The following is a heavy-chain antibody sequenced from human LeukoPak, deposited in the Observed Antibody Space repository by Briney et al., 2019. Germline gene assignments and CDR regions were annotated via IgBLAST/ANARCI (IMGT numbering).Heavy chain of an antibody. Sequence: GRSLRLSCAASGSTFSSYAMHWVRQAPGKGLEWVAVISYDGSNKYYADSVKGRFTISRDNSKNTLYLQMNSLRAEDTAVYYCARDPVTAIGYFDYWGQGTLVTVSS. CDR2: ISYDGSNK. CDR3: ARDPVTAIGYFDY. CDR1: GSTFSSYA. J-gene: IGHJ4*02. D-gene: IGHD2-21*02. V-gene: IGHV3-30*04.